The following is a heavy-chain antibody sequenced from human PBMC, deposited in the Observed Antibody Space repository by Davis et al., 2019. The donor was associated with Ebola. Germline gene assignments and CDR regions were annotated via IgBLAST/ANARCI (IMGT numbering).Heavy chain of an antibody. Sequence: SETLSPTCTVPGGSISSSSYYWGWIRQPPGKGLEWIGSIYYSGSTYYNPSLKSRVTISVDTSKNQFSLKLSSVTAADTAVYYCASLTTYYYDSSGYHQTNYFDYWGQGTLVTVSS. CDR3: ASLTTYYYDSSGYHQTNYFDY. CDR2: IYYSGST. J-gene: IGHJ4*02. D-gene: IGHD3-22*01. CDR1: GGSISSSSYY. V-gene: IGHV4-39*01.